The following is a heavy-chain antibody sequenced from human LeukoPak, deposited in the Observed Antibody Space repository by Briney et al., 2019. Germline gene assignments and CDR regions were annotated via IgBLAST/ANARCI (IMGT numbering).Heavy chain of an antibody. CDR2: ISNLGSTI. V-gene: IGHV3-48*03. D-gene: IGHD5/OR15-5a*01. CDR3: ARGRKATLGLSVYYWYFDL. CDR1: GFTFSTYE. Sequence: AGSLRLSCEASGFTFSTYEMNWVRQAPGKGLEWVSYISNLGSTIYYADSVKGRFTISRDNAKKSIFLQLNSLRVEDTAVYYCARGRKATLGLSVYYWYFDLWGRGTLVTVSS. J-gene: IGHJ2*01.